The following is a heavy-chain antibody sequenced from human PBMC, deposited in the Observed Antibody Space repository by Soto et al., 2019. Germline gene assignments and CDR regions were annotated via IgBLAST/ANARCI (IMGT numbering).Heavy chain of an antibody. D-gene: IGHD3-22*01. Sequence: ASVKVSCKASGYTFTGYYMHWVRQAPGQGLEWMGWINPNSGGTNYAQKFQGRVTMTRDTSISTAYMELSRLRSDDTAVYYCARDDSSGYYRKNFDYWGQGTLVPVSS. CDR2: INPNSGGT. J-gene: IGHJ4*02. CDR1: GYTFTGYY. CDR3: ARDDSSGYYRKNFDY. V-gene: IGHV1-2*02.